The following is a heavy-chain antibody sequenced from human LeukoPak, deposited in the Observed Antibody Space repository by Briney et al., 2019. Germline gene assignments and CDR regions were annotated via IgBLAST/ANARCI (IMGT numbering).Heavy chain of an antibody. CDR2: ISYSGST. Sequence: SETLSLTCTVSGGSISSGGYYWSWIRQHPGKGLEWIGYISYSGSTSYNPSLKSRVTISVDTSKNQFSLKLSSVTAADTAVYYCTRYFDWLLSRDAFDIWGQGTMVTVSS. D-gene: IGHD3-9*01. CDR3: TRYFDWLLSRDAFDI. V-gene: IGHV4-31*03. CDR1: GGSISSGGYY. J-gene: IGHJ3*02.